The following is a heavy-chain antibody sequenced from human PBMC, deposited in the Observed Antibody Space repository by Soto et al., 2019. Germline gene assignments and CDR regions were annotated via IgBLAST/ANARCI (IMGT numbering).Heavy chain of an antibody. D-gene: IGHD2-15*01. Sequence: EVQLVESGGGLVQPGGSLRLSCAASGLTVSSNYMSWVRQAAGKGLEWVSVIYSGGSTYYADSVKGRFTISRDNSKNTLYLQMNSLRAEDTAVYYCARARYCSGGSCAGPWGQGTLVTVSS. V-gene: IGHV3-66*01. CDR3: ARARYCSGGSCAGP. J-gene: IGHJ5*02. CDR2: IYSGGST. CDR1: GLTVSSNY.